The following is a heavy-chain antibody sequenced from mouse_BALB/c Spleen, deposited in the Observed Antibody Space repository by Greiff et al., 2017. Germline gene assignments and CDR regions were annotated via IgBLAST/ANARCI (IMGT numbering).Heavy chain of an antibody. CDR3: ARDRRDYFDY. CDR2: IWAGGST. J-gene: IGHJ2*01. CDR1: GFSLTSYG. Sequence: VNLVESGPGLVAPSQSLSITCTVSGFSLTSYGVHWVRQPPGKGLEWLGVIWAGGSTNYNSALMSRLSISKDNSKSQVFLKMNSLQTDDTAMYYCARDRRDYFDYWGQGTTLTVSS. V-gene: IGHV2-9*02.